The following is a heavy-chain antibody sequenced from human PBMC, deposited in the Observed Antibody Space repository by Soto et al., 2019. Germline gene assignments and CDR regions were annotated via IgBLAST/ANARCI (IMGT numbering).Heavy chain of an antibody. Sequence: QVQLVESGGGVAQPGRSLRLSCAASGFVFSSYAMHWVRQAPGKGLEWVAVISYDGINKYYADSVKGQFTISRDNSKNTLYLQMNSLRTEDTAVYYCARDGDCGSDCKALDYWGQGTLVTVSS. J-gene: IGHJ4*02. D-gene: IGHD2-21*02. CDR2: ISYDGINK. CDR1: GFVFSSYA. CDR3: ARDGDCGSDCKALDY. V-gene: IGHV3-30*01.